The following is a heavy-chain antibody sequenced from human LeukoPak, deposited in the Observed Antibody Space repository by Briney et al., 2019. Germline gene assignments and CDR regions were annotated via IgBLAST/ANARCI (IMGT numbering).Heavy chain of an antibody. Sequence: PSETLSLTCTVSGVSISSGGYYWSWIRQHPGKGLEWIGYIYYSGSTYYNPSLKSRVTISVDTSKNQFSLKLSSVTAADTAVYYCARGGPYYYDSSGYPPDYWGQGTLVTVSS. D-gene: IGHD3-22*01. CDR3: ARGGPYYYDSSGYPPDY. CDR1: GVSISSGGYY. CDR2: IYYSGST. J-gene: IGHJ4*02. V-gene: IGHV4-31*03.